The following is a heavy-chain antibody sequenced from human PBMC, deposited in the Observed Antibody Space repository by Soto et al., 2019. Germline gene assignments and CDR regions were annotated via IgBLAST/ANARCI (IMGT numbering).Heavy chain of an antibody. CDR1: GFTFSSYS. CDR3: ASSRMAGYPSRDY. V-gene: IGHV3-21*01. CDR2: ISSSSSYI. D-gene: IGHD6-19*01. J-gene: IGHJ4*02. Sequence: EVQLVESGGGLVKPGGSLRLSCAASGFTFSSYSMNWVRQAPWKGLEWVSSISSSSSYIYYADSVKGRFTISRDNAKNSLYLQMNSLRAEDTAVYYCASSRMAGYPSRDYWGQGTLVTVSS.